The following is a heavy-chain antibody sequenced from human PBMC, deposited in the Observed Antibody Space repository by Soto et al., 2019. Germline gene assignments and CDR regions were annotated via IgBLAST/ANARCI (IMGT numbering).Heavy chain of an antibody. Sequence: GGSLRLSCAASGFTFSSYGMHWVRQAPGKGLEWVAVISYDGSNKYYADSVKGRFTISRDNSKNTLYLQMNSLRAEDTAVYYCAKDAGTTVGIDYWGQGTLVTVSS. V-gene: IGHV3-30*18. CDR3: AKDAGTTVGIDY. J-gene: IGHJ4*02. CDR1: GFTFSSYG. D-gene: IGHD1-7*01. CDR2: ISYDGSNK.